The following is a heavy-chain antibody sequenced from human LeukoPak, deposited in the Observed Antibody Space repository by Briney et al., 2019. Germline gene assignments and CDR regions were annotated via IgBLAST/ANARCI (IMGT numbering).Heavy chain of an antibody. CDR2: TSSGSSAI. Sequence: GGSLRLSCAASGFAFHTYGMNWVRQAPGKGLEWISYTSSGSSAIFYADSVKGRFTISRDNAKNLLYLQMSSLRAEDTAIYYCARERGAILGATVIDYWGQGTLVTVSS. CDR3: ARERGAILGATVIDY. V-gene: IGHV3-48*01. D-gene: IGHD1-26*01. J-gene: IGHJ4*02. CDR1: GFAFHTYG.